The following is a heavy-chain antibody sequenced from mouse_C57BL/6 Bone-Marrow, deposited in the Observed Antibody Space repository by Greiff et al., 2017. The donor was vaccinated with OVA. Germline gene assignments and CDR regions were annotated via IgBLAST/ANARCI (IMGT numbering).Heavy chain of an antibody. CDR2: ISYDGSN. CDR3: ARSMVTRDY. J-gene: IGHJ2*01. Sequence: VQLQQSGPGLVKPSQSLSLTCSVTGYSITSGYYWNWIRQFPGNKLEWMGYISYDGSNNYNPSLKNRISITRDTSKNQFFLKLNSVTTEDTATYYCARSMVTRDYWGQGTTLTVSS. D-gene: IGHD2-2*01. CDR1: GYSITSGYY. V-gene: IGHV3-6*01.